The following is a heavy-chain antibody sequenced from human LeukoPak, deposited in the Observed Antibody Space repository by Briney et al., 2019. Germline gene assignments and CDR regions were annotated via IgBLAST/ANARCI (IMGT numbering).Heavy chain of an antibody. D-gene: IGHD4-23*01. CDR2: IYYSGST. CDR1: GGSISSGGYS. CDR3: ARVGNSDYYYYYMDV. J-gene: IGHJ6*03. V-gene: IGHV4-30-4*07. Sequence: SETLSLTCAVSGGSISSGGYSWSWIRQPPGKGLEWVGYIYYSGSTYYNPSLKSRVTISVDTSKNQFSLKLSSVTAADTAVYYCARVGNSDYYYYYMDVWGKGTTVTVSS.